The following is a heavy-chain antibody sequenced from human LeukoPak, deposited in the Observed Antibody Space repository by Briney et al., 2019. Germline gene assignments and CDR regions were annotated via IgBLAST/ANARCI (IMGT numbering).Heavy chain of an antibody. CDR1: AFTFSSYA. V-gene: IGHV3-23*01. D-gene: IGHD4-17*01. CDR2: VSGSGGST. CDR3: ASAGHYGDYFYYYMDV. J-gene: IGHJ6*03. Sequence: GGSLRLSCAASAFTFSSYAMSWVRQAPGKGLEWVSAVSGSGGSTYYADSVKGRFTISRDNSKNTLYLQMNSLRAEDTAVYYCASAGHYGDYFYYYMDVWGKGTTVTVSS.